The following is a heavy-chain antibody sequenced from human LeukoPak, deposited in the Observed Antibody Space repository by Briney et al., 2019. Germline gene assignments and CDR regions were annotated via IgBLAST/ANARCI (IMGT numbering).Heavy chain of an antibody. Sequence: PSETLSLTCTVSGGSFSTYYWSWIRQPPGKGLEWIGYIYYSGSTNYILSLKSRVSISVDTSKNQFSLRLSSVTAADTAVYYCAREGAGTGTFDYWGQGTLVTVSS. V-gene: IGHV4-59*01. CDR2: IYYSGST. CDR3: AREGAGTGTFDY. J-gene: IGHJ4*02. CDR1: GGSFSTYY. D-gene: IGHD6-19*01.